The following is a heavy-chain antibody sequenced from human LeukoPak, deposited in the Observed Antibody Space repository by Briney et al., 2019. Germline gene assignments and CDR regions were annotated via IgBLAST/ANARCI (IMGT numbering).Heavy chain of an antibody. Sequence: GGSLRLSCAASGFTFSSYGMHWVRQAPGKGLEGVAVTSYDGTNKYYADSVKGRFTISRDNSKSPLYLKISSLRAEDKAVYCCARDGYGVVAPNGYFQNWGQGTLVTVSS. D-gene: IGHD5-12*01. CDR2: TSYDGTNK. J-gene: IGHJ1*01. V-gene: IGHV3-33*05. CDR3: ARDGYGVVAPNGYFQN. CDR1: GFTFSSYG.